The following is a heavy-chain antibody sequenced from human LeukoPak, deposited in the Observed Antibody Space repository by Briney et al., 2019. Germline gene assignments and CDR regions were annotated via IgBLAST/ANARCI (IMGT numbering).Heavy chain of an antibody. J-gene: IGHJ3*02. Sequence: PSGTLSLTCAVSGGFLRSSNWWSWVRQPPGKGLEWIGEIYHSGSINYNPSLKSRVTIAVDKSKNQFALKLSSVTAADTAVYYCARDVGVEYYDILTGYPRNGAFDIWGQGTMVTVSS. D-gene: IGHD3-9*01. V-gene: IGHV4-4*02. CDR1: GGFLRSSNW. CDR2: IYHSGSI. CDR3: ARDVGVEYYDILTGYPRNGAFDI.